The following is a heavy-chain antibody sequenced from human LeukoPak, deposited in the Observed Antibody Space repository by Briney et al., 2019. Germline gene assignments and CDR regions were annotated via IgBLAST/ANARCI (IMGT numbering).Heavy chain of an antibody. CDR3: AREPWNQAFYYYYGMDV. D-gene: IGHD1-1*01. J-gene: IGHJ6*02. Sequence: GGSLRLSCAASGFTFSDYCMSWIRQAPGKGLEWVSYISSSGSTIYYADSVKGRFTISRDNAKNSLYLQMNSLRAEDTAVYYCAREPWNQAFYYYYGMDVWGQGTTVTVSS. CDR1: GFTFSDYC. CDR2: ISSSGSTI. V-gene: IGHV3-11*01.